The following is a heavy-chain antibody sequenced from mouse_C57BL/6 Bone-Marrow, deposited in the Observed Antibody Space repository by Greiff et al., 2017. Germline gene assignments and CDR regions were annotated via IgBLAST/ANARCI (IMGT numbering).Heavy chain of an antibody. V-gene: IGHV1-76*01. CDR1: GYTFTDYY. CDR2: IYPGSGNT. D-gene: IGHD1-1*01. Sequence: QVQLQQSGAELVRPGASVKLSCKASGYTFTDYYINWVKQRPGQGLEWIARIYPGSGNTYYNEKFKGKATLTAEKSSSTAYMQLSSLTSEDSAVYFCAGLLRDYYAMDYWGQGTSVTVSS. J-gene: IGHJ4*01. CDR3: AGLLRDYYAMDY.